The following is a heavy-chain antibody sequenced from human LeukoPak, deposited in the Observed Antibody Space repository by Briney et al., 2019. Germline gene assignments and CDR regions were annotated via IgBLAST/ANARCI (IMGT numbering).Heavy chain of an antibody. J-gene: IGHJ6*02. Sequence: ASVKVPCKASGYSFTGYYMHWMRQAPGQGLEWMGIINSSGGNTSYAQNFQGRVTMTRDTSARLVYMELRSLRSEDTAVYYCARENTYGYSYGMDVWGQGTTVTVSS. CDR2: INSSGGNT. CDR3: ARENTYGYSYGMDV. CDR1: GYSFTGYY. V-gene: IGHV1-46*01. D-gene: IGHD3-22*01.